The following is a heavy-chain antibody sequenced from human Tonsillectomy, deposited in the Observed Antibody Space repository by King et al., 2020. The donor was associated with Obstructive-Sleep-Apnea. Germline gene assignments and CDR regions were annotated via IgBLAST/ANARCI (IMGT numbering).Heavy chain of an antibody. CDR3: AKNLVDGNSA. J-gene: IGHJ4*02. CDR2: ISDDGGDR. D-gene: IGHD4-23*01. V-gene: IGHV3-30*18. CDR1: GFTFNTSG. Sequence: VQLVESGGGVVQPGRSLRLSCVASGFTFNTSGIHWVRQAPGKGLVWVAVISDDGGDRYYADSVKGRFTISRDNSKNTRYLQLDGLRVEDTAVYYCAKNLVDGNSAWGQGTLVTVSS.